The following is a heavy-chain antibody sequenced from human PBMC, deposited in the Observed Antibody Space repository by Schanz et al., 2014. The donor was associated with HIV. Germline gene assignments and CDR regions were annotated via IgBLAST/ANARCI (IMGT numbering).Heavy chain of an antibody. V-gene: IGHV1-69*01. D-gene: IGHD6-13*01. CDR2: IIPIFDTT. Sequence: QVQLVQSGAEVKKPGSSVKVSCKGSGGTFSSSAISWVRQAPGQGLEWMGGIIPIFDTTNYAQKFQGRATITADESTSTAYMELSSLRSEDTAVYYCARDSPVAAGTLDYWGQGTLVTVSS. CDR3: ARDSPVAAGTLDY. J-gene: IGHJ4*02. CDR1: GGTFSSSA.